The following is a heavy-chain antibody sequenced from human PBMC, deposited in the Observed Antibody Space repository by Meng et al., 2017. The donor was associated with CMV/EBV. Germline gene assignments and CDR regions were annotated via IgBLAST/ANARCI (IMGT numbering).Heavy chain of an antibody. D-gene: IGHD3-10*01. Sequence: SETLSLTCTVSGGSISSYYWNWLRQPPAKGLGWIGYIYYSGSTNYNPSLKSRVTISVDTSKNQFSLKLSSVTAADTAVYYCAREGSFDGEFSHYYYGMDVWGQGTTVTVSS. J-gene: IGHJ6*02. CDR3: AREGSFDGEFSHYYYGMDV. CDR2: IYYSGST. CDR1: GGSISSYY. V-gene: IGHV4-59*01.